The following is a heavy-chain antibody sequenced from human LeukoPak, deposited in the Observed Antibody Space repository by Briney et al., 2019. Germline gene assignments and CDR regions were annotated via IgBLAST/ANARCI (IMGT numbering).Heavy chain of an antibody. J-gene: IGHJ6*03. D-gene: IGHD1-26*01. V-gene: IGHV4-39*01. CDR3: ARGLSGSFSRYYYFHMDV. Sequence: SETLSLTCTVSGGSISSSSYYWGWIRQPPGKGLEWIGSIYYSGSSYYNPSLKSRVTISVDTSKNQFSLKLNSVTASDTAVYYCARGLSGSFSRYYYFHMDVWGKGTTVTVSS. CDR1: GGSISSSSYY. CDR2: IYYSGSS.